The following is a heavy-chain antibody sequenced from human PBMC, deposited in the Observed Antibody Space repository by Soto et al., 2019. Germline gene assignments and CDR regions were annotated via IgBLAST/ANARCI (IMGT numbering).Heavy chain of an antibody. Sequence: DVQLVESGGDLVQRGGSLRLSCAASGFPFSSYWXXWVRHTPGKGLDWVARISGDGVTTYYADSVTGRFTVSRDNAKNTLSLKISGLRAEDTAVYYCAREYYGLLTGYYTDYWGQGTLVSVSS. J-gene: IGHJ4*02. CDR3: AREYYGLLTGYYTDY. CDR1: GFPFSSYW. V-gene: IGHV3-74*01. CDR2: ISGDGVTT. D-gene: IGHD3-9*01.